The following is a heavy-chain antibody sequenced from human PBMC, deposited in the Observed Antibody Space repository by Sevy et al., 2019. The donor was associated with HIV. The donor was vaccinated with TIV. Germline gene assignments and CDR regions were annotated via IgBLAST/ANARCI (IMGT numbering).Heavy chain of an antibody. Sequence: ASVQVSCRASGYTFTSYHMHWVRQAPGQGLEWMGIINPSGGSTNYAQKFQGRVTMTRDKSTSTVYMELSSLKFVDTAVYFCARGYGSLDYWGPGTPVTVSS. CDR1: GYTFTSYH. CDR3: ARGYGSLDY. CDR2: INPSGGST. J-gene: IGHJ4*02. D-gene: IGHD2-15*01. V-gene: IGHV1-46*01.